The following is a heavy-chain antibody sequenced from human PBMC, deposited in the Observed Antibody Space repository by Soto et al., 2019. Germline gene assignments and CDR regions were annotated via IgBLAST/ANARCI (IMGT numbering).Heavy chain of an antibody. Sequence: QVQLQESGPGLVKLSETLSLTCTVSGGSISLYYWSWIRQPPGKGLEWIGFMHYSGSMNYNPSLKNRGTKSADRSYTQFSLRLSSVTAADTAVYYCANTQYSSGWYMDYWGQGTLVTVSS. J-gene: IGHJ4*02. V-gene: IGHV4-59*08. CDR2: MHYSGSM. D-gene: IGHD6-19*01. CDR3: ANTQYSSGWYMDY. CDR1: GGSISLYY.